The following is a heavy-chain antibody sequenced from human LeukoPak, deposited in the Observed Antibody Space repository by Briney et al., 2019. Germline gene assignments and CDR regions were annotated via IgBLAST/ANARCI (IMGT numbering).Heavy chain of an antibody. J-gene: IGHJ4*02. Sequence: ASVKVSCKASGYTFTHYLINWVRQAPGQGLEWVGSISTKNGYTKLAQKFQGRVAMTKDTSANTIYMDLKSLTFDDTAVYYCAREKLLFGEFPFDNGGQGTLVSVSS. D-gene: IGHD3-10*02. CDR1: GYTFTHYL. V-gene: IGHV1-18*01. CDR2: ISTKNGYT. CDR3: AREKLLFGEFPFDN.